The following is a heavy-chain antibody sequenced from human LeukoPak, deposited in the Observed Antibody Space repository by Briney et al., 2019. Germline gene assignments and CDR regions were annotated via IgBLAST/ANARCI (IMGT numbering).Heavy chain of an antibody. CDR3: AKNPYSASYYSFDY. Sequence: GGSLRLSCAASEFTFSNYAMSWVRQAPGKGLEWISVITGSGDDAAYTDSVRGRFTISRDNSKSTLYLQMNSLRAEDTAVYYCAKNPYSASYYSFDYWGQGTLVTVSS. J-gene: IGHJ4*02. CDR1: EFTFSNYA. D-gene: IGHD1-26*01. CDR2: ITGSGDDA. V-gene: IGHV3-23*01.